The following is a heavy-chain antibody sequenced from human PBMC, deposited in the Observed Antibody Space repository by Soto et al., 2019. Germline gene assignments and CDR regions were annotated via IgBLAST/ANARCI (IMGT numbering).Heavy chain of an antibody. CDR3: ARDSGLDGYNYNY. V-gene: IGHV4-31*03. D-gene: IGHD5-12*01. CDR2: IYYSGST. J-gene: IGHJ4*02. Sequence: SETLSLTCTVSGGSISSGGYYWSWIRQHPGKGLEWIGYIYYSGSTYYNPSLKSRVTISVDTSKNQFSLKLSSVTATDTAVYYCARDSGLDGYNYNYRGQGTLVTVLS. CDR1: GGSISSGGYY.